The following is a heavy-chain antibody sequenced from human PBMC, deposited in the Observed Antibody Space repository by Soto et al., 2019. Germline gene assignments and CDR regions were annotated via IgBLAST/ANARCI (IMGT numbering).Heavy chain of an antibody. V-gene: IGHV4-61*02. Sequence: PSETLSLTCTVSGGSISSGDYYWSWIRQPAGKGLEWIGRIYTSGSTNYNPSLKSRVTMSVDTSKNQFSLKLSSVTAADTAVYYCARDPIFGVVISNYYYYGMDVWGQGTTVTVSS. J-gene: IGHJ6*02. CDR1: GGSISSGDYY. CDR2: IYTSGST. CDR3: ARDPIFGVVISNYYYYGMDV. D-gene: IGHD3-3*01.